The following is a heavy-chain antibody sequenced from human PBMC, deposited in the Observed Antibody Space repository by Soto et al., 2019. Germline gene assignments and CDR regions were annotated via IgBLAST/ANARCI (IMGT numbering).Heavy chain of an antibody. CDR3: ASLDTAMAFGY. J-gene: IGHJ4*02. V-gene: IGHV4-59*01. D-gene: IGHD5-18*01. Sequence: SETLSLTCTVSGGPISSYYWSWIRQPPGKGLEWIGHIYYSGSTNYNPSLKSRVTISVDTSKNQFSLKLSSVTAADTAVYYCASLDTAMAFGYWGQGTLVTVSS. CDR2: IYYSGST. CDR1: GGPISSYY.